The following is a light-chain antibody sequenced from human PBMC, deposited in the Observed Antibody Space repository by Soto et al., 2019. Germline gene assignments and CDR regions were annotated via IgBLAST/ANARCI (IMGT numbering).Light chain of an antibody. V-gene: IGLV2-23*01. J-gene: IGLJ2*01. Sequence: QSALTQPASVSGSPGQSITISCTGTSSDVGSYNLVSWYQQHPGKAPKLMIYEGSKRPSGVSNRFSGSKSGNTASLTISGLQAEDEADYYCCSYAGNSTSVVFGGGTKVTVL. CDR1: SSDVGSYNL. CDR3: CSYAGNSTSVV. CDR2: EGS.